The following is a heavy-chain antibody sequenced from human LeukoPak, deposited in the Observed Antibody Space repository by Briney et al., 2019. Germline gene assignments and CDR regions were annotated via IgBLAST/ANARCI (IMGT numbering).Heavy chain of an antibody. J-gene: IGHJ4*02. CDR1: GFTFTDYW. CDR2: INQDGSKK. CDR3: AKDRSGWLQNSPTFDY. D-gene: IGHD5-24*01. Sequence: PGGSLRLSCTTSGFTFTDYWMNWVRKAPGKGLEWVANINQDGSKKFYVDSVKGRFTISRDNSKNTLYLQMNSLRAEDTAVYYCAKDRSGWLQNSPTFDYWGQGTLVTVSS. V-gene: IGHV3-7*01.